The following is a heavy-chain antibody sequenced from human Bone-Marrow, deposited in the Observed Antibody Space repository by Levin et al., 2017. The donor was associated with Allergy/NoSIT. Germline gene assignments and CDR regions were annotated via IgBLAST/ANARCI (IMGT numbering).Heavy chain of an antibody. Sequence: GEPLKISCAASGFTFGSYAMSWVRQAPGKGLEWVSAISGSGGSTYYADSVKGRFTISRDNSKNTLYLQMNSLRAEDTAVYYCAKLVPVALAAHRGWFDPWGQGTLVTVSS. CDR1: GFTFGSYA. CDR3: AKLVPVALAAHRGWFDP. D-gene: IGHD6-19*01. V-gene: IGHV3-23*01. CDR2: ISGSGGST. J-gene: IGHJ5*02.